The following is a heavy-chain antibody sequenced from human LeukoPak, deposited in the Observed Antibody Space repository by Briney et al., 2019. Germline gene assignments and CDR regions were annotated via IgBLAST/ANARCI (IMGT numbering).Heavy chain of an antibody. CDR1: GFAFSGSA. Sequence: PGGSLRLPCVASGFAFSGSAMHWVRRASGKGLEWVGRIRSKANSYATSYAASVNGRFTISRDDSKNTAYLQMNSLKTEDTAVYYCTRRYYYDSSGSYQGDFWGQGTLVTVSS. V-gene: IGHV3-73*01. J-gene: IGHJ4*02. CDR2: IRSKANSYAT. CDR3: TRRYYYDSSGSYQGDF. D-gene: IGHD3-22*01.